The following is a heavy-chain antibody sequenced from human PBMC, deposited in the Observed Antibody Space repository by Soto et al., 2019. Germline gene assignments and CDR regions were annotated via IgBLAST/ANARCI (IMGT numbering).Heavy chain of an antibody. CDR3: ARVHCSGGSCFFDY. Sequence: PSETLSLTCTVSGGSIGGYYGSWIRQPPGKGLEWIGYIYYSGGTNYNPSLKSRVTISVDTSKNQFSLKLSSVTAADTAVYYCARVHCSGGSCFFDYWGQGTLVTVSS. J-gene: IGHJ4*02. V-gene: IGHV4-59*01. CDR2: IYYSGGT. D-gene: IGHD2-15*01. CDR1: GGSIGGYY.